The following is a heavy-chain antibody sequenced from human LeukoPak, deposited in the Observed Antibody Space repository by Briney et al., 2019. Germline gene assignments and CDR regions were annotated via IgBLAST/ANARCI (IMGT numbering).Heavy chain of an antibody. V-gene: IGHV3-23*01. D-gene: IGHD1-1*01. J-gene: IGHJ3*02. CDR2: ITGTGGST. CDR1: GFTFTSYA. CDR3: AKVRDTRDWYKDAFDI. Sequence: SGGSLRLSCAASGFTFTSYAMSWVRQASGKGLEWVSAITGTGGSTYYAASVKGRFTVSRDNSKNTLYLQMSSLRAEDTAMYYCAKVRDTRDWYKDAFDIWGQGTRVTVSS.